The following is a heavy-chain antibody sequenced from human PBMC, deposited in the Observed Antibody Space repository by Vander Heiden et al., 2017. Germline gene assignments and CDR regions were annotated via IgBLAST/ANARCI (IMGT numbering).Heavy chain of an antibody. D-gene: IGHD1-1*01. J-gene: IGHJ4*02. Sequence: QLQVQQSGPGRGKHWQTLSLSCAMYGDRVSSIGAAWNWIRQSPSRGLEWLGRTYYRSKWYDGYAVSVKSRISINPDTSKNQFSLQLNSLTPEDTAVYYCAREYNGGNLDWGQGTLVTVSS. CDR3: AREYNGGNLD. CDR1: GDRVSSIGAA. CDR2: TYYRSKWYD. V-gene: IGHV6-1*01.